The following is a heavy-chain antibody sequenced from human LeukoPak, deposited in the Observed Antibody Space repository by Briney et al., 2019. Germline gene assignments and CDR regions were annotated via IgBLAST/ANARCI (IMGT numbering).Heavy chain of an antibody. CDR1: GFSFSNYR. D-gene: IGHD3-22*01. CDR3: ARVMVTMIVVVPLGY. CDR2: ISYDGSNK. Sequence: GGSLRLSCVASGFSFSNYRMTWVRQAPGKGLEWVAVISYDGSNKYYADSVKGRFTISRDNSKNTLYLQMNSLRAEDTAVYYCARVMVTMIVVVPLGYWGQGTLVTVSS. J-gene: IGHJ4*02. V-gene: IGHV3-30-3*01.